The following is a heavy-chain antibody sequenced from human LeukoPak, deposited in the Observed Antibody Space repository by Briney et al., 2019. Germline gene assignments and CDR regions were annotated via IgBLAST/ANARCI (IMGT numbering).Heavy chain of an antibody. J-gene: IGHJ4*02. CDR3: ARHFIAAAGRSFDY. Sequence: KSSETLSLTCTVSGGSISSYYWSWIRQPPGKGLEWIGYIYYSGSTNYNPSLKSRVTISVDTSKNQFSLKLSSVTAADTAVYYCARHFIAAAGRSFDYWGQGTLVTVSS. CDR2: IYYSGST. V-gene: IGHV4-59*08. CDR1: GGSISSYY. D-gene: IGHD6-13*01.